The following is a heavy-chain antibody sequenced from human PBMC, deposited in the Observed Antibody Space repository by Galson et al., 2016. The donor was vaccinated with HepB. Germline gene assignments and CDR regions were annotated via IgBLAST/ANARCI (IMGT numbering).Heavy chain of an antibody. CDR2: ITSSGGST. J-gene: IGHJ4*02. CDR1: GFTSSNYA. D-gene: IGHD6-6*01. V-gene: IGHV3-23*01. CDR3: AKDLVGEYSNSPSFDY. Sequence: SLRLSCAVSGFTSSNYAMGWVRQAPGKGLEWVSTITSSGGSTYYADFVKGRFTISRDNSKNTLYLQMNSLRAEDTAVYYCAKDLVGEYSNSPSFDYWGQGTLATVSS.